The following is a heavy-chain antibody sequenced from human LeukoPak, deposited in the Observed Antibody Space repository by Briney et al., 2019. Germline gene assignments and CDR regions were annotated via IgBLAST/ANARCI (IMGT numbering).Heavy chain of an antibody. J-gene: IGHJ4*02. Sequence: GGSLGLSCAASGFISSDYWMHWVRQAPGQGLVWVARTNSDGCNIQYADSVKGRFTISRDNSKNTLYLQVNSLRAEDTAVYYCAKDLGGYSYGIIDFWGQGTLVTVSS. D-gene: IGHD5-18*01. CDR2: TNSDGCNI. CDR3: AKDLGGYSYGIIDF. V-gene: IGHV3-74*03. CDR1: GFISSDYW.